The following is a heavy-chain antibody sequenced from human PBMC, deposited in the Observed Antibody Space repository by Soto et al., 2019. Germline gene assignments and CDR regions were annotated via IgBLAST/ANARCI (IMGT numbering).Heavy chain of an antibody. J-gene: IGHJ4*02. V-gene: IGHV3-30-3*01. D-gene: IGHD1-26*01. CDR1: GFTISRHA. CDR3: ARDDEGGSDCDLGY. CDR2: ISSDGSNK. Sequence: GGSLRLSCAVSGFTISRHAMHWVRQAPGRGLEWLALISSDGSNKYYADSVKGRFTTSRDNSKNTMYLQMNSLRVEDTAVYYCARDDEGGSDCDLGYWGQGALVTVSS.